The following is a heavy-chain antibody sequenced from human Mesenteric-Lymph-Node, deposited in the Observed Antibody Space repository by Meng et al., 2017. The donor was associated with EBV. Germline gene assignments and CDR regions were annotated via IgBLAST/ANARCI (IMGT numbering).Heavy chain of an antibody. CDR1: GGSVSSTSNY. J-gene: IGHJ4*02. Sequence: QVQLQESGPGLVKPSETLSLTCTVSGGSVSSTSNYWSWIRQPPGKRLEWIGYVYYSGSTNYNPSLKSRVTISVDTSKNQFSLNLYSVTADDTAVYYCARGAECGGDCGFDYCGQGTLVTVSS. D-gene: IGHD2-21*02. V-gene: IGHV4-61*01. CDR2: VYYSGST. CDR3: ARGAECGGDCGFDY.